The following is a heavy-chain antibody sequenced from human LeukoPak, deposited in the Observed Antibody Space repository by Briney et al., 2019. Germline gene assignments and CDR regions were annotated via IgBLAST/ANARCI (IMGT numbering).Heavy chain of an antibody. D-gene: IGHD6-13*01. CDR3: ASERLAAAGMPFDS. J-gene: IGHJ4*02. Sequence: SETLFLTCTVSGGSISSYDWNWIRQPAGKGLEWIGRIYTSGSTNYNPSLKSRVTISLDKSKNQFSLKLSSVTAADTAVYYCASERLAAAGMPFDSWGQGTLVTVSS. V-gene: IGHV4-4*07. CDR2: IYTSGST. CDR1: GGSISSYD.